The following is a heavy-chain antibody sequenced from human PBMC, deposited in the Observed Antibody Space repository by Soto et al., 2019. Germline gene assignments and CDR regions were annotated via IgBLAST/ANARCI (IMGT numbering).Heavy chain of an antibody. J-gene: IGHJ6*02. CDR1: GGSISSSSYY. V-gene: IGHV4-39*01. CDR3: AIHLNVVVVPAAMTAFYYYGMDV. CDR2: IYYRGST. Sequence: PSETLYLTCTVSGGSISSSSYYWGWIRQPPGKGQEWIGSIYYRGSTYYNTSLKSRVTISLDTAKNQYSLKLSYVTAAETAVNNCAIHLNVVVVPAAMTAFYYYGMDVWGQGTTVTVS. D-gene: IGHD2-2*01.